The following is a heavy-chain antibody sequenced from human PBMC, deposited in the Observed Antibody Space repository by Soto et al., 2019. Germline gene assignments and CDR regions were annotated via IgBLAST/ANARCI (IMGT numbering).Heavy chain of an antibody. D-gene: IGHD6-6*01. J-gene: IGHJ4*02. Sequence: PGGSLRLSCAASGFTFSSYGMHWVRQAPGKGLEWVAVIWYDGSNKYYADSVKGRFTISRDNSKNTLYLQMNSLRAEDTAVYYCAGDSSSSYYFDYWGLGTLVTVSS. V-gene: IGHV3-33*01. CDR3: AGDSSSSYYFDY. CDR2: IWYDGSNK. CDR1: GFTFSSYG.